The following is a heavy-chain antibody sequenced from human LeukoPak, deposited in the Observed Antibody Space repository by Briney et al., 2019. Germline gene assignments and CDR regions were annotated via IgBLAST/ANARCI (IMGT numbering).Heavy chain of an antibody. CDR2: ISSSGNTI. Sequence: GGSLRLSCAASRFTFSNYEMHWVRQAPGKGLEWLSYISSSGNTIYYADSVKGRFTISRDNSKNSLYLQVNSLRADDTAVYYCARPFGSGTYYQFDLWGQGTLVTVSS. V-gene: IGHV3-48*03. D-gene: IGHD3-10*01. CDR1: RFTFSNYE. CDR3: ARPFGSGTYYQFDL. J-gene: IGHJ4*02.